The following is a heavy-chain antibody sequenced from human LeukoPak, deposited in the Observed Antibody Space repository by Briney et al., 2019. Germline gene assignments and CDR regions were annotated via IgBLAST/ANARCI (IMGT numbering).Heavy chain of an antibody. CDR2: ITSSSTNI. Sequence: GGSLRLSCVASGFTFGTYSMNWVRQAPGKGLEWVSYITSSSTNIYYADSVKGRFTISRDNAKNSLYLQMNSLRAEDTAVYYCARAAYSSTWYSRYFDLWGRGTLVTVSS. CDR3: ARAAYSSTWYSRYFDL. J-gene: IGHJ2*01. CDR1: GFTFGTYS. D-gene: IGHD6-13*01. V-gene: IGHV3-48*01.